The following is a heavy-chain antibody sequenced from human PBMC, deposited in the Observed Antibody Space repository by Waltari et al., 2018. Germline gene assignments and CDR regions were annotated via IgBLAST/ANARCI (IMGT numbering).Heavy chain of an antibody. CDR3: AKDMKWELLRAGDDFDY. V-gene: IGHV3-23*01. CDR2: LSNSGGST. J-gene: IGHJ4*02. Sequence: EVQLLESGGGLVQPGGSLRLSCAASGFTFSSYAISWVRQAPGKGLGWVSGLSNSGGSTYYADSVKSQFTNSRDNSKNTLYLQMNSLRAEDTAVYYCAKDMKWELLRAGDDFDYWGQGTLVTVSS. D-gene: IGHD1-26*01. CDR1: GFTFSSYA.